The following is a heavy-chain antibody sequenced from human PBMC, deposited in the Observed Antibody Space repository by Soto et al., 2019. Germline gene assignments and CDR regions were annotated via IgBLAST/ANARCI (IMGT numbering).Heavy chain of an antibody. CDR3: ARDLGGQIVDY. D-gene: IGHD1-26*01. CDR1: GYTFTSYG. Sequence: GASVKVSFKAAGYTFTSYGISWVRQAPGQVLEWMGWISGYNGNTKYAQKLQGRVTMTTDTSTSTAYMELRSLRSDDTAVYYCARDLGGQIVDYWGQGTLVTVSS. V-gene: IGHV1-18*01. J-gene: IGHJ4*02. CDR2: ISGYNGNT.